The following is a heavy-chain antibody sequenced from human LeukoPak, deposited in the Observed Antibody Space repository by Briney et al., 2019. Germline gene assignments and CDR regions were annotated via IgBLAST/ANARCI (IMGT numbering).Heavy chain of an antibody. D-gene: IGHD6-19*01. CDR1: GFTFSTYS. V-gene: IGHV3-48*01. CDR2: IRSGTTTI. CDR3: ARDKGSSGWPIFDY. Sequence: GGSLRLSCAASGFTFSTYSMNWVRQAPGKGLEWVSYIRSGTTTIYYADSVKGRFIIPRDNAKNSVYLQMNSLRVEDTAVYYCARDKGSSGWPIFDYWGQGTLVTVSS. J-gene: IGHJ4*02.